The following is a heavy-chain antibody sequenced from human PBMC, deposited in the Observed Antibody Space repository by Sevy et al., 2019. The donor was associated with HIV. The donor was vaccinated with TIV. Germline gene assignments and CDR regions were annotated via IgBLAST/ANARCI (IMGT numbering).Heavy chain of an antibody. CDR3: VSLFLSYRSGWSYFDY. J-gene: IGHJ4*02. CDR1: GFTVNDKY. CDR2: IFSSGST. D-gene: IGHD6-19*01. V-gene: IGHV3-66*02. Sequence: GGSLSLSCAISGFTVNDKYIIWVRQAPGKGLEWVSVIFSSGSTYYADSAKGRFTISRDNSKNTVYLQMNSVRAEDTAAYYCVSLFLSYRSGWSYFDYWGQGTLVTVSS.